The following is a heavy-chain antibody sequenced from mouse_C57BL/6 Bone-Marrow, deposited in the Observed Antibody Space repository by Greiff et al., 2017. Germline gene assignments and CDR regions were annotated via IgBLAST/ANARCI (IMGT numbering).Heavy chain of an antibody. CDR3: AATVAHWYFDV. CDR1: GFTFSVYG. J-gene: IGHJ1*03. V-gene: IGHV5-17*01. CDR2: ISSGSSTI. Sequence: EVMLVESGGGLVKPGGSLKLSCAASGFTFSVYGMHWVRQAPEKGLEWVAYISSGSSTIYYADTVKGRFTISRDNAKNTLFLQMTSLRSEDTAMYYCAATVAHWYFDVWGTGTTVTVSS. D-gene: IGHD1-1*01.